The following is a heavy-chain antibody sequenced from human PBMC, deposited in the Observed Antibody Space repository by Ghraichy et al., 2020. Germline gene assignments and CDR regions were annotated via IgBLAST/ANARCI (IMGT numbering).Heavy chain of an antibody. D-gene: IGHD2-21*01. V-gene: IGHV1-69*13. CDR2: IIPIFGTA. J-gene: IGHJ6*02. CDR1: GGTFSSYA. CDR3: AVGGDISTYAYYYGMDV. Sequence: SVKVSCKASGGTFSSYAISWVRQAPGQGLEWMGGIIPIFGTANYAQKFQGRVTITADESTSTAYMELSSLRSEDTAVYYCAVGGDISTYAYYYGMDVWGQGTTVTVSS.